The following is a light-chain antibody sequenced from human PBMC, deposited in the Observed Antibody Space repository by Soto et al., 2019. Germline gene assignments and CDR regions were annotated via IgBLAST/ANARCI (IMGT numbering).Light chain of an antibody. J-gene: IGLJ1*01. CDR3: CSYAGSSTYV. CDR2: EDT. CDR1: SSDVGNYNL. Sequence: QSALTQPASVSGSAGQSITISCTGTSSDVGNYNLVSWYLHHPGKAPKLLLYEDTKRPSGVSNRFSGSRSGNTASLTVSGLQAEDETDYYCCSYAGSSTYVFGTGTKVTVL. V-gene: IGLV2-23*01.